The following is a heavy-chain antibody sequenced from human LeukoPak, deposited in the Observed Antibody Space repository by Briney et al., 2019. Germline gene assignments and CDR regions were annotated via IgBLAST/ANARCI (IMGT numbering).Heavy chain of an antibody. CDR1: GFAFSNYG. D-gene: IGHD6-13*01. CDR2: IRDDGSNK. CDR3: AKGGSSSWSSDV. J-gene: IGHJ6*02. V-gene: IGHV3-30*02. Sequence: GGSLRLSCGASGFAFSNYGMRWVRQAPGKGLEWVAFIRDDGSNKYYADSVKGRFTISRDNSKNTLYVQMNSLRAEDTAVYYCAKGGSSSWSSDVWGQGTTVTVSS.